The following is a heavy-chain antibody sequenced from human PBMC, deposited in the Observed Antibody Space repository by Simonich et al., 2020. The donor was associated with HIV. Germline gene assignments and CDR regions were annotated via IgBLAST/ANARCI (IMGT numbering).Heavy chain of an antibody. J-gene: IGHJ4*02. V-gene: IGHV4-38-2*02. CDR1: GYSISSGYF. Sequence: QVQLQESGPGLVKPSETLSLICNVSGYSISSGYFWGWIRQPPGKGLEWIGSSYRRGTTYYNPYLKSRITISVDTSKNQFSLKMTSVTAADTALYYCARAHQNILFDNWGLGTLVTVSS. CDR3: ARAHQNILFDN. D-gene: IGHD2-15*01. CDR2: SYRRGTT.